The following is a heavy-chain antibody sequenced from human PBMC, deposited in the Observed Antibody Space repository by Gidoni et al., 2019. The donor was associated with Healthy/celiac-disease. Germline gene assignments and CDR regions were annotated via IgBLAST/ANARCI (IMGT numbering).Heavy chain of an antibody. D-gene: IGHD6-19*01. CDR3: THSIAVAGFNWFDP. J-gene: IGHJ5*02. V-gene: IGHV3-73*01. CDR2: IRSIANSYAT. CDR1: GFTFSGSA. Sequence: EVQLVESGGGLVQPGGSLKLSCAASGFTFSGSAMHWVRQASGKGLEWVGRIRSIANSYATAYAASVKGRFTISRDDTKNTAYLQMNSLKTEDTAVYYCTHSIAVAGFNWFDPWGQGTLVTVSS.